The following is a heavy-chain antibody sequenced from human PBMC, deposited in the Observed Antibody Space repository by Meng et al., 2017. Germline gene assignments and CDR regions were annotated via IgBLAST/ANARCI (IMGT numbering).Heavy chain of an antibody. CDR2: IGGRRKNYAA. CDR3: TMYIRGHI. V-gene: IGHV3-73*01. D-gene: IGHD1-1*01. J-gene: IGHJ3*02. Sequence: GESLKISCAVSGVSFSDFDIHWVRQASGKGLEWVGHIGGRRKNYAAAYAAPVRGRFTISRDDSRSTAYLQMDSLKTDDSAVYYCTMYIRGHIWGQGTMVTV. CDR1: GVSFSDFD.